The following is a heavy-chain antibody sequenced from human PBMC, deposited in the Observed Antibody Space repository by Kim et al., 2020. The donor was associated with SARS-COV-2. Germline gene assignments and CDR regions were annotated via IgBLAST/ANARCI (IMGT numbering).Heavy chain of an antibody. V-gene: IGHV1-2*06. CDR3: AREGPASGNQPFDY. Sequence: ASVKVSCKAYGYTFTACHMHWGRRAPGKGPEWMGRVNPDGGETNCAEKIRGRVTMNRATSITTAYMGLDSLGSDETALYSCAREGPASGNQPFDYWGQGTLVTVSS. CDR2: VNPDGGET. D-gene: IGHD1-1*01. J-gene: IGHJ4*02. CDR1: GYTFTACH.